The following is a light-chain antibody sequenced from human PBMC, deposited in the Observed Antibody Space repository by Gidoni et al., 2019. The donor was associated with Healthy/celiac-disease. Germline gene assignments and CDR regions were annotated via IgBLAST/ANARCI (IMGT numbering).Light chain of an antibody. V-gene: IGKV3-20*01. CDR2: GAS. J-gene: IGKJ1*01. CDR1: QSVSSSY. CDR3: QQYGSSPRT. Sequence: EIVLTQSPGTLSLSPGERATLSCRASQSVSSSYLAWYQQKPGQAPRLLIYGASSRATGIPDRFRGSGSGTDFTLTISRLEPEDCAVYYCQQYGSSPRTFXXXTKVEIK.